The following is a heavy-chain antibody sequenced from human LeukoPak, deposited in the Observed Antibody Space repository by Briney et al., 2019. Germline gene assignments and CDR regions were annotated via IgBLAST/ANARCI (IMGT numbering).Heavy chain of an antibody. Sequence: PGGSLRLSCAASGFTFSSYAMSWVRQAPGKGLEWVSAISGSGGSTYYADSVKGRFTISRDNSKNTLYLQMNSLRAEDTAVYYCAKATGYGLASDYYYYYGMDVWGQGTTVTVSS. CDR1: GFTFSSYA. J-gene: IGHJ6*02. D-gene: IGHD5-18*01. CDR2: ISGSGGST. CDR3: AKATGYGLASDYYYYYGMDV. V-gene: IGHV3-23*01.